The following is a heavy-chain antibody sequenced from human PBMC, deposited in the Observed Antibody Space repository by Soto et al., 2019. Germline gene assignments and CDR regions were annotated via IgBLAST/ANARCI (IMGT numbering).Heavy chain of an antibody. CDR1: GYTFTSYV. CDR2: ISAYNGNT. V-gene: IGHV1-18*01. Sequence: ASVKVSCKASGYTFTSYVISWVRQAPGQGLEWMGWISAYNGNTNYAQKLQGRVTMTTDTSTSTAYMELRSLRSDDTAVYYCASKSIAAAGPYFDYWGQGTLVTAPQ. D-gene: IGHD6-13*01. J-gene: IGHJ4*02. CDR3: ASKSIAAAGPYFDY.